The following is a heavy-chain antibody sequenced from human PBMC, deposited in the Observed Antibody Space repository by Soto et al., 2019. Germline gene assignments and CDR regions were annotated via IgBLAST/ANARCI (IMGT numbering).Heavy chain of an antibody. J-gene: IGHJ2*01. CDR1: GGSFSGYY. CDR2: INHSGST. CDR3: ARALRGSRGYFDL. D-gene: IGHD3-10*01. Sequence: QVQLQQWGAGLLKPSETLSLTCAVYGGSFSGYYWSWIRQPPGKGLEWIGEINHSGSTNYNPSLKSRVTISVDTSKNQCSLKLSSVTAADTAVYYCARALRGSRGYFDLWGRGTLVTVSS. V-gene: IGHV4-34*01.